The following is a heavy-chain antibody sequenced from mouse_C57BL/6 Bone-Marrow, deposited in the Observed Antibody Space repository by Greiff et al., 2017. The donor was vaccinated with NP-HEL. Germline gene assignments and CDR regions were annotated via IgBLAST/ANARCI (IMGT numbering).Heavy chain of an antibody. D-gene: IGHD3-3*01. Sequence: VQLQQSGPGLVQPSQSLSITCTVSGFSLTSYGVHWVRQSPGKGLEWLGVIWRGGSTDYNAAFMSRLSITKDNSKSQVFFQMNRLQADDTAIYYCAKKRGGTDWYFDVWGTGTTVTVSS. CDR3: AKKRGGTDWYFDV. CDR1: GFSLTSYG. CDR2: IWRGGST. J-gene: IGHJ1*03. V-gene: IGHV2-5*01.